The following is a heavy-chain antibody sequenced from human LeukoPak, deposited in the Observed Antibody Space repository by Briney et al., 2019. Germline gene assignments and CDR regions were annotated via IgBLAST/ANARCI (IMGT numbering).Heavy chain of an antibody. CDR1: GFTFSSYS. V-gene: IGHV3-48*01. CDR3: ARDLPPTGYYYYYYMDV. D-gene: IGHD4-11*01. J-gene: IGHJ6*03. CDR2: ISSSSRTI. Sequence: RPGGSLRLSRAASGFTFSSYSMNWVRQAPGKGLEWVSYISSSSRTIYYADSVKGRFTISRDNAKNSLYLQMNSLRAEDTALYYCARDLPPTGYYYYYYMDVWGKGTTVTVSS.